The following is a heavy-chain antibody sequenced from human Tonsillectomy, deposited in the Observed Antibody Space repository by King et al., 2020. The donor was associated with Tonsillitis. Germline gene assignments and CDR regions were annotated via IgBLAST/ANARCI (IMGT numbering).Heavy chain of an antibody. V-gene: IGHV3-30*04. CDR3: VXXXXXXXXXXXX. D-gene: IGHD2-21*01. CDR1: GFTFSTYA. Sequence: XQLVEXGGGVVQPGRSLRXSCAAXGFTFSTYAXHWVRQAPGXXLEWXXVXXYDGSNKYYADSVXGRFTIXRDNSKXTLYLQLNSXRAEDTAXYYLVXXXXXXXXXXXXWXXXXLVXXSS. CDR2: XXYDGSNK. J-gene: IGHJ4*02.